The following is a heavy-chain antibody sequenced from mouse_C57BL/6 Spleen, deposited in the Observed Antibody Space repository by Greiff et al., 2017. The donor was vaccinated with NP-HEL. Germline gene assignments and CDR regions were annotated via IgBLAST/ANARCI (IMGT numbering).Heavy chain of an antibody. V-gene: IGHV1-54*01. D-gene: IGHD2-5*01. CDR2: INPGSGGT. Sequence: QVQLQQSGAELVRPGTSVKVSCKASGYAFTNYLIEWVKQRPGQGLEWIGVINPGSGGTNYNEKFKGKATLTADKSSSTAYMQLSSLTSEDSAVYFCAREGSNYGWFAYWGQGTLVTVSA. J-gene: IGHJ3*01. CDR1: GYAFTNYL. CDR3: AREGSNYGWFAY.